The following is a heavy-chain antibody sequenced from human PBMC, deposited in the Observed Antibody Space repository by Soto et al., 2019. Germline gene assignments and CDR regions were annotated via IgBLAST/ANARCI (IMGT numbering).Heavy chain of an antibody. D-gene: IGHD3-22*01. Sequence: SVKVSCKTSGFTFTSSAVQWVRQARGQRLEWIGWIVVGSGNTNYAQKFQERVTITRDMSTSTAYMELSSLRSEDTAVYYCAAEGGGYYDSSGYYDGWAFDIWGQGTMVTVSS. CDR1: GFTFTSSA. CDR3: AAEGGGYYDSSGYYDGWAFDI. V-gene: IGHV1-58*01. CDR2: IVVGSGNT. J-gene: IGHJ3*02.